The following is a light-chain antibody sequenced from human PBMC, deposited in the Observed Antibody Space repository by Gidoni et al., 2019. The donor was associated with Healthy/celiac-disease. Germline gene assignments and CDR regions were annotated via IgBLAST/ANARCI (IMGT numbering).Light chain of an antibody. CDR2: AAS. V-gene: IGKV1-39*01. Sequence: DVQMTQSPSSLSATVGDRVTITCRASQSLDRFLNWYQQIPGKAPKLLIYAASTLQSGVPSMFSGSGSGTQFTLTITSLHPEDSATYFCQQSQGTPWTFGQGTKVEIK. CDR1: QSLDRF. CDR3: QQSQGTPWT. J-gene: IGKJ1*01.